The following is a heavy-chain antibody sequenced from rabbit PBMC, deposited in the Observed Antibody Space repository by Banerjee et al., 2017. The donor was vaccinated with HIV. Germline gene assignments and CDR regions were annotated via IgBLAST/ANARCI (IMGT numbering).Heavy chain of an antibody. V-gene: IGHV1S47*01. CDR2: IDPVFSST. D-gene: IGHD6-1*01. Sequence: QQQLEESGGGLVKPGGTLTLTCKASGFDFSSYGVGWVRQAPGKGLEWIGYIDPVFSSTYYARWVNGRFTISSHNAQNTLYLQLNSLTAADTATYFCARDGYTAYAHAFTLWGQGTLVTVS. J-gene: IGHJ3*01. CDR3: ARDGYTAYAHAFTL. CDR1: GFDFSSYG.